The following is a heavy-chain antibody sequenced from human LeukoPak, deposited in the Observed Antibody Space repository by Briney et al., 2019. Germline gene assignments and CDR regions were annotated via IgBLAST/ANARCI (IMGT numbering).Heavy chain of an antibody. J-gene: IGHJ3*02. CDR2: IYNSGST. D-gene: IGHD3-9*01. Sequence: SETLSLTCTVSGGSISSYYWSWIRQAPGKGLEWIGYIYNSGSTNYNPSLKSRVTILVGTSKNQFSLKLSSVTAADTAVYYCARGYYDILTGYSESAFDIWGQGTKVTVSS. CDR1: GGSISSYY. CDR3: ARGYYDILTGYSESAFDI. V-gene: IGHV4-59*01.